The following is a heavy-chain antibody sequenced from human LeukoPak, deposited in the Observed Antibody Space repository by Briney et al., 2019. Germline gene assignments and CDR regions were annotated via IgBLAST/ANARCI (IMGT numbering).Heavy chain of an antibody. V-gene: IGHV3-9*03. CDR2: ISWNSGSI. J-gene: IGHJ3*02. CDR3: AKDNTVNAFDI. Sequence: GRSLRLSCAASGFTFDDYAMHWVRQAPGKGLEGVSGISWNSGSIGYADSVKGRFTISRDNAKNSLYLQMNSLRAEDMALYYCAKDNTVNAFDIWGQGTMVTVSS. CDR1: GFTFDDYA. D-gene: IGHD4-17*01.